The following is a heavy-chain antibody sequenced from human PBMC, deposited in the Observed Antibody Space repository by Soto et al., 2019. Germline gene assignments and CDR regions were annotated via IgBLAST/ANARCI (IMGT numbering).Heavy chain of an antibody. D-gene: IGHD2-15*01. Sequence: EVQLLESGGGLVQPGGSLRLSCAASGFTFSTYAMSWVRQAPEKGLESVSAIGGSGGTTNYADSVKGRFTISRDNSKNTLFLQMNSLRAEDTAVYYCAKSYLQSGRWCEGDWGQGTLVTVSS. CDR2: IGGSGGTT. V-gene: IGHV3-23*01. CDR1: GFTFSTYA. CDR3: AKSYLQSGRWCEGD. J-gene: IGHJ4*02.